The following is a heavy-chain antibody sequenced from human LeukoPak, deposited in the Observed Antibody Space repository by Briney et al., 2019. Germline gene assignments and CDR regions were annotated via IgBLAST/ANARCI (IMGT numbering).Heavy chain of an antibody. J-gene: IGHJ4*02. CDR3: ARADYYTSGTYRYYFDY. CDR1: KFTFSTYA. CDR2: ISNDGNKK. Sequence: PGGSLRLSCAASKFTFSTYAMHWVRQAPGKGLEWVALISNDGNKKYHAESVKGRFTISRENSNNTLYLQMNSLRPEDTAVYYCARADYYTSGTYRYYFDYWGQGTPVTVSS. V-gene: IGHV3-30-3*01. D-gene: IGHD3-10*01.